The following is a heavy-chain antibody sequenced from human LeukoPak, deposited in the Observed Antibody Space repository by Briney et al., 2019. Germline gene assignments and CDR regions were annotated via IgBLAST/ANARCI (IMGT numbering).Heavy chain of an antibody. D-gene: IGHD2-15*01. V-gene: IGHV1-2*02. CDR1: GYTFTGYY. J-gene: IGHJ4*02. Sequence: ASVKVSCKASGYTFTGYYMHWVRQAPGQGLEWMGWINPNSGGTNYAQKFQGRVTMTRDTSISTAYMELSRLRSDDTAVYYCARDPRYCSGDSCQSLDYWGQGTLVTVSS. CDR2: INPNSGGT. CDR3: ARDPRYCSGDSCQSLDY.